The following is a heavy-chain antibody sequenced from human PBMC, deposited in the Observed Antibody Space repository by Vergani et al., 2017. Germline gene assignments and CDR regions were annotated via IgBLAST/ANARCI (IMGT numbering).Heavy chain of an antibody. V-gene: IGHV4-4*07. D-gene: IGHD3-3*01. Sequence: QLQLQESGPGLVKPSETLSLTCAVYGGSFSGYYWSWIRQPAGKGLEWIGRIYTSGSTNYNPSLKSRVTISVDTSKNQFSLKLSSVTAADTAVYYCADVYYDFWSGYYSDWGQGTLVTVSS. CDR1: GGSFSGYY. CDR3: ADVYYDFWSGYYSD. J-gene: IGHJ4*02. CDR2: IYTSGST.